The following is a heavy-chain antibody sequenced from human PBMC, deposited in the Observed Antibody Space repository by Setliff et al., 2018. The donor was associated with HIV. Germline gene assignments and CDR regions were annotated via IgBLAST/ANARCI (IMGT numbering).Heavy chain of an antibody. D-gene: IGHD1-26*01. CDR1: GFTFISSA. CDR3: ANTFSGSHNV. CDR2: INPDSGGT. Sequence: ASVKVSCKASGFTFISSAMQWVRQARGRRLEWIGWINPDSGGTNYAQKFQGRVTMTRDTSINTAYLELSRLRSDDTAVYYCANTFSGSHNVWGKGTTVTVSS. V-gene: IGHV1-2*02. J-gene: IGHJ6*04.